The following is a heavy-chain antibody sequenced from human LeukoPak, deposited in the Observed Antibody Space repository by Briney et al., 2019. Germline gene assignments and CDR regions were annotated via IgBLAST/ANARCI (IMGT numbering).Heavy chain of an antibody. D-gene: IGHD6-13*01. J-gene: IGHJ4*02. CDR2: ISGGST. V-gene: IGHV3-38-3*01. CDR1: GFIVSSNE. CDR3: ARGPINAIAAAAYY. Sequence: PGGSLRLSCAASGFIVSSNEMSWVRQAPGKGLEWVSCISGGSTWCADSRKGRFTISRDKSKNTLYLQMNSLRAEDTAVYYCARGPINAIAAAAYYWGQGTLVTVSS.